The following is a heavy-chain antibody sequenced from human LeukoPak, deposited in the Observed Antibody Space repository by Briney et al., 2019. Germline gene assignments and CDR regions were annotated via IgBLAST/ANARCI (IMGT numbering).Heavy chain of an antibody. J-gene: IGHJ4*02. Sequence: SVKLACTASGGTFSSHAINWARQAPGEGLEWMGGIIPIVGTANYTHKFQGRVSMTADESTATAYMELSSLRAEDTAIYCASALGYCSGGSCYSHYGGGDSWGQGTLFTVSS. CDR2: IIPIVGTA. CDR1: GGTFSSHA. CDR3: SALGYCSGGSCYSHYGGGDS. V-gene: IGHV1-69*13. D-gene: IGHD2-15*01.